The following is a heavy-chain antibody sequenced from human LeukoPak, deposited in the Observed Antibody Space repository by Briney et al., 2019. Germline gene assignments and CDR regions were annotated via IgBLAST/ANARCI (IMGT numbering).Heavy chain of an antibody. CDR3: ARDPPGDGMDV. CDR1: GFTFSSYW. J-gene: IGHJ6*02. V-gene: IGHV3-74*01. Sequence: GGSLRLSCAASGFTFSSYWMHWVRQAPGKGLVWISHINSEGSSTTYADSVKGRFTISRDNAKSTLYLQMNSLRAEDTAVYYCARDPPGDGMDVWGQGTTVTVSS. CDR2: INSEGSST.